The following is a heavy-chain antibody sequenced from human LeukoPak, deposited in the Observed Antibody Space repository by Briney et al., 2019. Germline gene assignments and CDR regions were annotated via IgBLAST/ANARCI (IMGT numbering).Heavy chain of an antibody. D-gene: IGHD3-10*01. Sequence: ASVKVSCKASGYTFTSYGISWVRQAPGQGLEWMGWISAYNGNTNYAQKLQGRVTMTTGTSTSTAYMELRSLRSDDTAVYYCARGKLLWFGELFYNWFDPWGQGTLVTVSS. J-gene: IGHJ5*02. V-gene: IGHV1-18*04. CDR3: ARGKLLWFGELFYNWFDP. CDR1: GYTFTSYG. CDR2: ISAYNGNT.